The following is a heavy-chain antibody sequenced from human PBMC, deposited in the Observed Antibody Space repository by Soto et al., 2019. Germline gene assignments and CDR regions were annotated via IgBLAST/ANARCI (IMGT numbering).Heavy chain of an antibody. CDR1: GGTFSSYA. V-gene: IGHV1-69*01. Sequence: VKVSCKASGGTFSSYAISWVRQAPGQGLEWMGGIIPIFGTANYAQKFQGRVTITADESTSTAYMELSSLRSEDTAVYYCARAKSDKQWLVEGYYGMDVWGQGTTVTVSS. CDR2: IIPIFGTA. D-gene: IGHD6-19*01. CDR3: ARAKSDKQWLVEGYYGMDV. J-gene: IGHJ6*02.